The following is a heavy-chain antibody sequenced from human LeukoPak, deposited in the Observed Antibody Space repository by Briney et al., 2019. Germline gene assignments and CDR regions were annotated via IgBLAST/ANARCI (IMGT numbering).Heavy chain of an antibody. CDR1: GGSFSGYY. V-gene: IGHV4-34*01. J-gene: IGHJ6*04. CDR3: ARSAGRCSGGSCYSLYYYYGMDV. D-gene: IGHD2-15*01. CDR2: INHSGST. Sequence: SXXLSLTCAVYGGSFSGYYWSWIRQPPGKGLEWVGXINHSGSTNYNPSLKSRVTISVDPSKNQFSLKLSSVTAADTAVYYCARSAGRCSGGSCYSLYYYYGMDVWGKGTTVTVSS.